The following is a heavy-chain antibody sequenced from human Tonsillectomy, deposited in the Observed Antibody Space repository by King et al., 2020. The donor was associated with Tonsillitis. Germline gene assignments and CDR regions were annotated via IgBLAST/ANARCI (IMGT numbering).Heavy chain of an antibody. V-gene: IGHV3-66*01. CDR3: ARGLYDILTGYYPNSFDY. CDR1: GFTVSSNY. CDR2: IYSGGST. D-gene: IGHD3-9*01. Sequence: VQLVESGGGLVQPGGSLRLSCAASGFTVSSNYMSWVRQAPGKGLEWVSVIYSGGSTYSADSVRGRFTIPRDNSKNTLYLRMNSLRAEDTAVYYCARGLYDILTGYYPNSFDYWGQGTLVTVSS. J-gene: IGHJ4*02.